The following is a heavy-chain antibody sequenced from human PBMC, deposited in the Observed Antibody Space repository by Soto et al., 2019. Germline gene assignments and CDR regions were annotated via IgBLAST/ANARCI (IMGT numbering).Heavy chain of an antibody. V-gene: IGHV3-30*18. J-gene: IGHJ6*02. CDR1: GFTFSSYG. Sequence: PGGSLRLSCAASGFTFSSYGMHWVRQAPGKGLEWVAVISYDGSNKYYADSVKGRFTISRDNSKNTLYLQMNSLRAEDTAVYYCAKTKGDFWSGYYYYGMDVWGQGTTVTVSS. CDR3: AKTKGDFWSGYYYYGMDV. D-gene: IGHD3-3*01. CDR2: ISYDGSNK.